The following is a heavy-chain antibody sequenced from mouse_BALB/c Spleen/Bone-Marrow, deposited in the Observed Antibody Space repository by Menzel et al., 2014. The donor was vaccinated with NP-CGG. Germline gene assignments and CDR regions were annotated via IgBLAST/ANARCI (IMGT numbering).Heavy chain of an antibody. CDR2: IDPANGNT. CDR1: GFNIKDTY. J-gene: IGHJ3*01. V-gene: IGHV14-3*02. D-gene: IGHD2-2*01. Sequence: EVQLQQSGAELVKPGASVKLSCTASGFNIKDTYMHWVKQRPEQGLEWIGRIDPANGNTKYDPKFQGKATITADTSSNTACLQLSSLTSEDTAVYYCARNYGYGKSFAYWGQGTLVTVSA. CDR3: ARNYGYGKSFAY.